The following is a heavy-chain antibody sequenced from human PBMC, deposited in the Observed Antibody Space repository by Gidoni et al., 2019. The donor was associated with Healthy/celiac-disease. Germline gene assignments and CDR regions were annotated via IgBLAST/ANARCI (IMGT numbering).Heavy chain of an antibody. CDR3: SKAKPEIGFHPFDS. CDR1: GFTLSSCG. V-gene: IGHV3-30*18. Sequence: GFTLSSCGMRWGRQAPGKGLEWVAVILYAGSNKYYADSGRGRFNISRDNSKNTLYLQMNSLRAAETAVYYCSKAKPEIGFHPFDSWGQGTLVTVSS. D-gene: IGHD3-10*01. J-gene: IGHJ4*02. CDR2: ILYAGSNK.